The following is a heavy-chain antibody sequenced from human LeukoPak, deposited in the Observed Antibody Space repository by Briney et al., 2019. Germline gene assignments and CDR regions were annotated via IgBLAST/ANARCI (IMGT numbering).Heavy chain of an antibody. V-gene: IGHV3-23*01. CDR3: AKELTRPNRPVAGLNY. D-gene: IGHD6-19*01. J-gene: IGHJ4*02. Sequence: GGSLRLSCVASGFSFSNLAMAWVGQAPGQVLDSVSGISGSSDITYYADSVKGRFTISRDNSKNTLYLQMNSLRTEDTAVYYCAKELTRPNRPVAGLNYWGQGTLVTVSS. CDR2: ISGSSDIT. CDR1: GFSFSNLA.